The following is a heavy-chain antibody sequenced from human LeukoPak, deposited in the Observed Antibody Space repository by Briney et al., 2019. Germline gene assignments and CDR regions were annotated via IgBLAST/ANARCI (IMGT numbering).Heavy chain of an antibody. D-gene: IGHD6-13*01. CDR1: GGSFSGYY. J-gene: IGHJ5*02. V-gene: IGHV4-30-4*08. Sequence: SETLSLTCAVYGGSFSGYYWSWIRQPPGKGLEWIGYIYYSGSTYYNPSLKSRVTISVDTSKNQFSLKLSSVTAADTAVYYCARGEAVAGNNWFDPWGQGTLVTVSS. CDR3: ARGEAVAGNNWFDP. CDR2: IYYSGST.